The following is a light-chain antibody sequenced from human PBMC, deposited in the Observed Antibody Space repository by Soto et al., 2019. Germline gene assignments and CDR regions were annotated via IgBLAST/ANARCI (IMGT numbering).Light chain of an antibody. CDR1: SSDVGGYDL. CDR3: CSYASHNSYV. J-gene: IGLJ1*01. CDR2: EVS. Sequence: QSVLTQPASVSGSPGQSITISCTGSSSDVGGYDLVSWYQHHPHKAPKLIIYEVSQRPSGVSDRFSGSRSGNTASLTISGLQAEDEADSYCCSYASHNSYVFGTGTKVTVL. V-gene: IGLV2-23*02.